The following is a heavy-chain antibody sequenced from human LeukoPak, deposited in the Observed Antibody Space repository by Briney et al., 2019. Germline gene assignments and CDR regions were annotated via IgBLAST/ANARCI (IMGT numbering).Heavy chain of an antibody. CDR2: IYYSGST. D-gene: IGHD6-13*01. J-gene: IGHJ5*02. CDR3: ARGPYSSSWYRRAWFDP. CDR1: GDSISSYY. Sequence: PSETLSLTCTVSGDSISSYYWSWIRQPPGKGLEWIGYIYYSGSTNYNPSLKSRVTISVDTSKNQFSLKLSSVTAADTAVYYCARGPYSSSWYRRAWFDPWGQGTLVTVSS. V-gene: IGHV4-59*12.